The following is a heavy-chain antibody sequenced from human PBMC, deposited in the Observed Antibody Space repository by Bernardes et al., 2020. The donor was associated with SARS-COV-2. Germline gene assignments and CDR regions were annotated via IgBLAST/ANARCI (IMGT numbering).Heavy chain of an antibody. CDR2: ISGSGGST. CDR3: VRHPGCGDNCYYYFDY. D-gene: IGHD2-15*01. V-gene: IGHV3-23*01. J-gene: IGHJ4*02. Sequence: GGSLRLSCAASGFTFSSYAMSWVRQAPGKGLEWVSTISGSGGSTYFADSVKGRFTISRDNSKNTLYLQMNSLRAEDTAVYYCVRHPGCGDNCYYYFDYWGQGTLVTVSS. CDR1: GFTFSSYA.